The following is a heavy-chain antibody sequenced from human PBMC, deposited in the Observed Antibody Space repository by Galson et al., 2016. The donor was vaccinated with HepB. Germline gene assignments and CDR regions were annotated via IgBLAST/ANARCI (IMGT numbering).Heavy chain of an antibody. CDR2: ISGAGGTT. V-gene: IGHV3-23*01. D-gene: IGHD2-15*01. CDR1: GFTFRYYA. Sequence: LRLSCASSGFTFRYYAMTWVRRAPGKGLEWVSDISGAGGTTHYADSVKGRFTISRDKSRDTLYLQMDRLRAADTAVDYCAKERGWYGGPNFGSWGQGTLVTVSS. CDR3: AKERGWYGGPNFGS. J-gene: IGHJ4*02.